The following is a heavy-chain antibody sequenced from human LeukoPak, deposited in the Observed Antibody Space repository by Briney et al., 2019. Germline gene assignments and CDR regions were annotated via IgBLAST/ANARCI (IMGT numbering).Heavy chain of an antibody. CDR2: ISYDGSNK. D-gene: IGHD2-2*01. Sequence: GGSLRLSCAASGFTFSSYGMHWVRQAAGKGLEWVAVISYDGSNKYYADSVKGRFTISRDNSKNTLYLQMNSLRAEDTAVYYCAKVPTGHCSSTSCHDYWGQGTLVTVSS. CDR1: GFTFSSYG. V-gene: IGHV3-30*18. CDR3: AKVPTGHCSSTSCHDY. J-gene: IGHJ4*02.